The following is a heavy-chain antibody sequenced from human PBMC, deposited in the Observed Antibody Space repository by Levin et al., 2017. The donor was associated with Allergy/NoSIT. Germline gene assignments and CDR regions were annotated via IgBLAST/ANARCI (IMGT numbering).Heavy chain of an antibody. V-gene: IGHV1-2*02. CDR3: AREGYCSGGSCYNWFDP. J-gene: IGHJ5*02. CDR2: INPNSGGT. CDR1: GYTFTGYY. Sequence: ASVKVSCKASGYTFTGYYMHWVRQAPGQGLEWMGWINPNSGGTNYAQKFQGRVTMTRDTSISTAYMELSRLRSDDTAVYYCAREGYCSGGSCYNWFDPWGQGTLVTVSS. D-gene: IGHD2-15*01.